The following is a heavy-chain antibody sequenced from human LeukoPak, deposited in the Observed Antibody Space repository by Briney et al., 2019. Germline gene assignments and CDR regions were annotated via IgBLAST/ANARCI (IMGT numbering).Heavy chain of an antibody. CDR1: GGSFSGYY. CDR3: ARGAGYDSSGYLGY. J-gene: IGHJ4*02. CDR2: INHSGST. V-gene: IGHV4-34*01. D-gene: IGHD3-22*01. Sequence: PLETLSLTCAVYGGSFSGYYWSWIRQPPGKGLEWIGEINHSGSTNYNPSLKSRVTISVDTSKNQFSLKLSSVTAADTAVYYCARGAGYDSSGYLGYWGQGTLVTVSS.